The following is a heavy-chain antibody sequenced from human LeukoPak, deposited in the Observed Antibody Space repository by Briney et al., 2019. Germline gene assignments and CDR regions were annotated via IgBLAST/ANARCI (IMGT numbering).Heavy chain of an antibody. CDR2: ISSSSSYI. D-gene: IGHD2-2*01. CDR1: GFTFSSYS. Sequence: PGWSLRLSCAASGFTFSSYSMNWVRQAPGKGLEWVSSISSSSSYIYYADSVKGRFTISRDNAKNSLYLQMNSLRAEDTAVYYCAREDCSSTSCYVDYWGQGTLVTVSS. V-gene: IGHV3-21*01. CDR3: AREDCSSTSCYVDY. J-gene: IGHJ4*02.